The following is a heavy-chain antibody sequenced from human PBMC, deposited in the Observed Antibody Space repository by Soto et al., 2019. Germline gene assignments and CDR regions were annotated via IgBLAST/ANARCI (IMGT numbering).Heavy chain of an antibody. CDR1: GGSISSGGYY. D-gene: IGHD2-2*01. V-gene: IGHV4-31*03. J-gene: IGHJ3*02. Sequence: PSETLSLTCTVSGGSISSGGYYWSWIRQHPGKGLEWIGYIYYSGSTYYNPSLKSRVTISVDTSKNQFSLKLSSVTAADTAVYYCAHLRGYCSSTSGPRGAFDIWGQGTMVTVS. CDR2: IYYSGST. CDR3: AHLRGYCSSTSGPRGAFDI.